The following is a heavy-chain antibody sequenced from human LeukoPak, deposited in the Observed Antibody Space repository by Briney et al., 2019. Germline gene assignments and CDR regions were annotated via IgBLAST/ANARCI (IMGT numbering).Heavy chain of an antibody. Sequence: ASVKVSCKASGGTFSSYAISWVRQAPGQGLEWMGGIILIFGTANYAQKFQGRVTITADESTSTAYMELSSLRSEDTAVYYCARRSRSRDGYNVLGFDYWGQGTLVTVSS. V-gene: IGHV1-69*13. CDR3: ARRSRSRDGYNVLGFDY. J-gene: IGHJ4*02. D-gene: IGHD5-24*01. CDR2: IILIFGTA. CDR1: GGTFSSYA.